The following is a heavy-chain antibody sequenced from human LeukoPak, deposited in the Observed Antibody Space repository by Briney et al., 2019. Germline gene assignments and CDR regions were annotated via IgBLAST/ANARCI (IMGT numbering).Heavy chain of an antibody. D-gene: IGHD1-26*01. J-gene: IGHJ4*02. CDR2: LHVSGNT. CDR3: ARDPLRSSFDS. CDR1: GGSLQSNR. Sequence: SEALSLTCTVSGGSLQSNRWAWIRQPAGKGLEWIGRLHVSGNTNCNPSLKSRVTISVDTSKNQFSLKMTSATAADTAVYFCARDPLRSSFDSWGQGILVTVSS. V-gene: IGHV4-4*07.